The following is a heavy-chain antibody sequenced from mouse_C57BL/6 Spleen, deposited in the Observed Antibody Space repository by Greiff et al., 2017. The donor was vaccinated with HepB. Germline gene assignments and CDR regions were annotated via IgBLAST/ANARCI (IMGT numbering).Heavy chain of an antibody. Sequence: EVNVVESGGGLVQPGGSLKLSCAASGFTFSDYYMYWVRQTPEKRLEWVAYISNGGGSTYYPDTVKGRFTISRDNAKNTLYLQMSRLKSEDTAMYYCARHLGRGYAMDYWGQGTSVTVSS. CDR2: ISNGGGST. CDR3: ARHLGRGYAMDY. CDR1: GFTFSDYY. J-gene: IGHJ4*01. D-gene: IGHD4-1*01. V-gene: IGHV5-12*01.